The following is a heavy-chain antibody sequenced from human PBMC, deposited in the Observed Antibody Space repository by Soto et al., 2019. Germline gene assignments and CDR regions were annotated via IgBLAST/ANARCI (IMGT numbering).Heavy chain of an antibody. J-gene: IGHJ6*02. CDR3: ARPETGTTRYYYGMDV. Sequence: GESLKLSCKGSGYSFTSYWISWVRQMPGKGLEWMGRIDPSDSYTNYSPSFQGHVTISADKSISTAYLQWSSLKASDTAMYYCARPETGTTRYYYGMDVWGQGTTVTVSS. CDR1: GYSFTSYW. CDR2: IDPSDSYT. D-gene: IGHD1-7*01. V-gene: IGHV5-10-1*01.